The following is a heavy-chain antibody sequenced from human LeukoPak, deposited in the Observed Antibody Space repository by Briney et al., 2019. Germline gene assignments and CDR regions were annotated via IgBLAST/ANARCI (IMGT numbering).Heavy chain of an antibody. J-gene: IGHJ4*02. CDR2: ISSSSSYI. Sequence: GGSLRLSCTASGFTFSSYSMNWVRQAPGKGLEWVSSISSSSSYIYYADSVKGRFTISRDNAKNSLYLQMNSLRAEDTAVYYCAGSHYGSGFDYWGQGTLVTVSS. V-gene: IGHV3-21*01. CDR3: AGSHYGSGFDY. D-gene: IGHD3-10*01. CDR1: GFTFSSYS.